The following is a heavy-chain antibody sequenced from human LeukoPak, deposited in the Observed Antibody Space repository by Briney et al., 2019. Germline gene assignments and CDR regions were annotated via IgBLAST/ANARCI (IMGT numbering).Heavy chain of an antibody. J-gene: IGHJ6*02. V-gene: IGHV3-74*01. CDR2: INSDGTTT. CDR3: ARGNYYAMDV. Sequence: GGSLRLSCAASGFTFSSYWMHWVRQAPGKGLVWVSRINSDGTTTNYADSVKGRFTISRDNAKNTLFLQMNSLRAEDTAVYYCARGNYYAMDVWDQGTTVTVSS. CDR1: GFTFSSYW.